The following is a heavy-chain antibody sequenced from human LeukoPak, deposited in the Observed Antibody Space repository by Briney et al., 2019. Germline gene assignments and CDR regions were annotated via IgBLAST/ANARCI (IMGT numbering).Heavy chain of an antibody. CDR3: AKDPSSTSSYNWFDP. CDR1: GFTFSSYG. D-gene: IGHD2-2*01. Sequence: GGSLRLSCAASGFTFSSYGMHWVRQAPGKGLEWVAVISYDGSNNYYADSVKGRFTISRDNSKNTLYLQMNSLRAEDTAVYYCAKDPSSTSSYNWFDPWGQGTLVTVSS. V-gene: IGHV3-30*18. CDR2: ISYDGSNN. J-gene: IGHJ5*02.